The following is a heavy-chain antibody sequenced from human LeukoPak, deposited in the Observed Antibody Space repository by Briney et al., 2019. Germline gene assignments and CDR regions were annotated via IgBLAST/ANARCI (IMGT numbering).Heavy chain of an antibody. CDR1: GGTFSSYA. CDR2: VIPIFGTA. V-gene: IGHV1-69*05. Sequence: SVKVSCKASGGTFSSYAISRVRQAPGQGLEWMGRVIPIFGTANYAQKFQGRVTITTDESTSTAYMELSSLRSEDTAVYYCARDSIAAAGARGSAFDIWGQGTMVTVSS. CDR3: ARDSIAAAGARGSAFDI. D-gene: IGHD6-13*01. J-gene: IGHJ3*02.